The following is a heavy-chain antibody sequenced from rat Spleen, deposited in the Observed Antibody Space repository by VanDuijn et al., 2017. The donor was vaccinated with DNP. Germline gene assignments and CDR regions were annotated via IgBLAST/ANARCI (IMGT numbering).Heavy chain of an antibody. J-gene: IGHJ1*01. CDR1: GFTFNNYW. CDR2: ITSSGGST. CDR3: ARGSTSIYWYFDF. D-gene: IGHD3-1*01. V-gene: IGHV5-31*01. Sequence: EVQLVESGGGLVQPGRSLKLSCVASGFTFNNYWMTWIRQVPGKGLEWVASITSSGGSTYYPDSVKGRFTLSRDDAKSSLFLQMNSLKSEDTATYYCARGSTSIYWYFDFWGPGTMVTVSS.